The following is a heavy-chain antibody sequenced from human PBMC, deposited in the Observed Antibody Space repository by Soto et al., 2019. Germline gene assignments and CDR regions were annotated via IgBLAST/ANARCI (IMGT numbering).Heavy chain of an antibody. Sequence: GGSLRLSCAASGFTFSSYGMHWVRQAPGKGLEWVAFISHDGSNKYYADSMKGRISMSRDNSKSTVYLQMSSLRSEDTAVYYCTKRRNVLRFLEWSSGMEVWGQGTPVTVYS. J-gene: IGHJ6*02. CDR2: ISHDGSNK. V-gene: IGHV3-30*18. D-gene: IGHD3-3*01. CDR1: GFTFSSYG. CDR3: TKRRNVLRFLEWSSGMEV.